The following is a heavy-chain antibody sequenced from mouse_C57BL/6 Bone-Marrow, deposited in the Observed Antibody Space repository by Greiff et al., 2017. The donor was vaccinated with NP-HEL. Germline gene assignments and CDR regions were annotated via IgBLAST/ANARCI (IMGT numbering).Heavy chain of an antibody. CDR1: GYAFSSSW. D-gene: IGHD2-12*01. CDR2: IYPGDGDT. Sequence: QVQLQQSGPELVKPGASVKISCKASGYAFSSSWMNWVKQRPGKGLEWIGRIYPGDGDTNYNGKFKGKATMTADKSSSTAYMQLSSLTSDDSAVYFCARSAYYTPYCDYWGQGTTLTVSS. V-gene: IGHV1-82*01. J-gene: IGHJ2*01. CDR3: ARSAYYTPYCDY.